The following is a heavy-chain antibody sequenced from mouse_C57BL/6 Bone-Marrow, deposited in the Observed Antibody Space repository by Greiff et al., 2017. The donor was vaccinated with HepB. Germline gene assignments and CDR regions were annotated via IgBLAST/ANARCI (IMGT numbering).Heavy chain of an antibody. V-gene: IGHV1-64*01. CDR2: IHPNSGST. Sequence: VKVVESGAELVKPGASVKLSCKASGYTFTSYWMHWVKQRPGQGLEWIGMIHPNSGSTNYNEKFKSKATLTVDKSSSTAYMQLSSLTSEDSAVYYCARGDYLWYFDVWGTGTTVTVSS. CDR1: GYTFTSYW. CDR3: ARGDYLWYFDV. D-gene: IGHD1-1*02. J-gene: IGHJ1*03.